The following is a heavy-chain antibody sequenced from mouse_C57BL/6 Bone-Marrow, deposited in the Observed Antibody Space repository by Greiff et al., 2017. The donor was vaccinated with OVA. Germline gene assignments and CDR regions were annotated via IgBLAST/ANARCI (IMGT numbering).Heavy chain of an antibody. D-gene: IGHD2-3*01. V-gene: IGHV6-3*01. J-gene: IGHJ2*01. CDR1: GFTFSNYW. CDR2: IRLKSDNYET. Sequence: EVQLQESGGGLVQPGGSMKLSCVASGFTFSNYWMNWVRQSPEKGLEWVAQIRLKSDNYETHYAESVKGRFTISRDDSKSSVYLQMNNLRAEDTGIDYCTDGYYPDYWGQGTTLTVSS. CDR3: TDGYYPDY.